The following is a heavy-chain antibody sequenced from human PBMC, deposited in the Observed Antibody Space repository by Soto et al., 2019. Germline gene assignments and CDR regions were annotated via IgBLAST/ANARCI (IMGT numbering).Heavy chain of an antibody. V-gene: IGHV4-34*01. J-gene: IGHJ2*01. CDR3: ARESHDILTGPPWVWYFDL. Sequence: QVQLQQWGAGPLRPLETLSLTCGVSGGSFSGHYWDWIRQSPGKGLEWIGEINDRGSINYNPSLKSRVSISVDTSKNHYSLNLRSVTAADTAVYYCARESHDILTGPPWVWYFDLWGRGTLVTVSS. CDR1: GGSFSGHY. CDR2: INDRGSI. D-gene: IGHD3-9*01.